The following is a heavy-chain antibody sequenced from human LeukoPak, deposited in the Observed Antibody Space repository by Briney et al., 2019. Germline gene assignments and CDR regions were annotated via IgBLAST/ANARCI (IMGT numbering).Heavy chain of an antibody. CDR1: GYSISSGYY. Sequence: SETLSLTCAVSGYSISSGYYWGWLRQPPGKGLEWIGSIYHSGSTYYNPSLKSRVTISVDTSKNQFSLKLSSVTAADTAVYYCARQSGVVTTSDYWGQGTLVTVSS. V-gene: IGHV4-38-2*01. CDR2: IYHSGST. J-gene: IGHJ4*02. CDR3: ARQSGVVTTSDY. D-gene: IGHD3-3*01.